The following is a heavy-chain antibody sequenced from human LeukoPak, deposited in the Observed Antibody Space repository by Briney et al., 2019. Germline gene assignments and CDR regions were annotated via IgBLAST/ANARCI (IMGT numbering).Heavy chain of an antibody. CDR3: ASSWTIAVAGRKYYFQY. Sequence: GGSLRLSCAASGFTFSSYAMSWVRQAPGKGLEWVSAISGSGGSTYYADSVKGRFTISRDNSKNTLYLQMNSLRAEDTAVYYCASSWTIAVAGRKYYFQYWGQGTLVTVSS. CDR2: ISGSGGST. CDR1: GFTFSSYA. J-gene: IGHJ4*02. D-gene: IGHD6-19*01. V-gene: IGHV3-23*01.